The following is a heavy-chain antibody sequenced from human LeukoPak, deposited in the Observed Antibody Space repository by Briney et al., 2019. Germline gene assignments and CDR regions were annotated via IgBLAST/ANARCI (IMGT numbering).Heavy chain of an antibody. CDR3: ATTVGLWFGELSEDDY. CDR1: GYTFTSYD. V-gene: IGHV1-8*02. J-gene: IGHJ4*02. D-gene: IGHD3-10*01. Sequence: ASVKVSCKASGYTFTSYDINWVRQATGQGLEWMGWMNPNSGNTGYAQKFQGRVTMTRNTSISTAYMELSSLRSEDTAVYYCATTVGLWFGELSEDDYWGQGTQVTVSS. CDR2: MNPNSGNT.